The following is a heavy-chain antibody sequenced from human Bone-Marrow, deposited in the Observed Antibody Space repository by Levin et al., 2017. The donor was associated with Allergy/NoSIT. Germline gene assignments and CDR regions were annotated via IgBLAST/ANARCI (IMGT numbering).Heavy chain of an antibody. V-gene: IGHV3-23*01. CDR3: AKVVDSDY. CDR1: GFPFSTYA. J-gene: IGHJ4*02. D-gene: IGHD2-15*01. Sequence: GGSLRLSCAASGFPFSTYALSWVRQAPGKGLEWVSSITDSGDNTHYIRSVRGRFTISRDNSKNTLYLQMNNVRAEDTAVYYCAKVVDSDYWGQGTLVTVSS. CDR2: ITDSGDNT.